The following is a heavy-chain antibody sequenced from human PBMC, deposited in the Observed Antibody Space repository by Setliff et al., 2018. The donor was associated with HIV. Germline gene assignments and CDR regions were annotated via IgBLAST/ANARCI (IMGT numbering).Heavy chain of an antibody. CDR1: GYTFTSYY. D-gene: IGHD3-10*01. Sequence: ASVKVSCKASGYTFTSYYMHWVRQAPGQGLEWMGWISGYGNRKYAQKFESRLTVTTDTSTSTAYMELRTLRSDDTAVYFCASGRGIYGSGALEAYDIWGQGTMVTVSS. J-gene: IGHJ3*02. V-gene: IGHV1-18*04. CDR2: ISGYGNR. CDR3: ASGRGIYGSGALEAYDI.